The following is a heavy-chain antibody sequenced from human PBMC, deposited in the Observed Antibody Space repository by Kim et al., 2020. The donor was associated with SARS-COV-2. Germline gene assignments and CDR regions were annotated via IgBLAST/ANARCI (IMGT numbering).Heavy chain of an antibody. CDR2: IKTNADSYVT. CDR3: GRRGATAAGTPDDGIDV. D-gene: IGHD6-13*01. Sequence: GGSLRLSCAASGFVFSGCDVHWVRQASGRGLEWVGRIKTNADSYVTAYGASVKGRVTMSRDDSKNTAYLQMNSLKAEDTAVYYCGRRGATAAGTPDDGIDVWGQGTTVTVSS. CDR1: GFVFSGCD. J-gene: IGHJ6*02. V-gene: IGHV3-73*01.